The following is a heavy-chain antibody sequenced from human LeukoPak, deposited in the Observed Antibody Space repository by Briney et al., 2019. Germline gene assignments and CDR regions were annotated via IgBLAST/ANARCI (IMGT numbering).Heavy chain of an antibody. J-gene: IGHJ4*02. V-gene: IGHV1-69*04. CDR3: ARGEYRTTQYYDILTGD. CDR2: IIPILGIA. Sequence: ASVKLSFKASGATFTSYAISWVRQAPGQGLEWRGRIIPILGIANYAQKFQGRVTITPDKSTSTAYMELSSLRSEDTAVYYCARGEYRTTQYYDILTGDWGQGTLVTVSS. CDR1: GATFTSYA. D-gene: IGHD3-9*01.